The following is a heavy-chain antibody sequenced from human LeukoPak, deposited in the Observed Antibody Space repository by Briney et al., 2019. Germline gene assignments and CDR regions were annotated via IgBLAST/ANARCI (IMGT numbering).Heavy chain of an antibody. Sequence: AETVCLSCTVSGYSISSGYYWGWIRQPPEKGLEWIGSFDHSGSTFYNPSLKSRVTISVDTSKNQFSLKLSSVTAADTAMYYCAREYCSGGSRYSGYWGQGTLLTVSS. D-gene: IGHD2-15*01. V-gene: IGHV4-38-2*02. J-gene: IGHJ4*02. CDR1: GYSISSGYY. CDR2: FDHSGST. CDR3: AREYCSGGSRYSGY.